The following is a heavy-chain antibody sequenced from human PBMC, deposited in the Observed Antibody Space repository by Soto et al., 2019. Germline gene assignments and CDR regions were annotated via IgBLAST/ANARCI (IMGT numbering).Heavy chain of an antibody. D-gene: IGHD6-13*01. CDR3: ARRGYSSSWYYYYYYGMDV. CDR1: GYTFTSYD. CDR2: MNPNSGNT. Sequence: GASVKVSCKASGYTFTSYDINWVRPATGKGLEWMGWMNPNSGNTGYAQKFQGRVTMTRNTSISTAYMELSSLRSEDTAVYYCARRGYSSSWYYYYYYGMDVWGQGTTVTVSS. V-gene: IGHV1-8*01. J-gene: IGHJ6*02.